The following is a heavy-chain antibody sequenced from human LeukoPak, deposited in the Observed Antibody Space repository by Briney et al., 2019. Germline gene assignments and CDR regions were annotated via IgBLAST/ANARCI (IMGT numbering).Heavy chain of an antibody. CDR1: GFTFSSYD. J-gene: IGHJ4*02. CDR2: ISGSGGST. Sequence: GGSLRLSCEASGFTFSSYDMNWVGQAPGKGLEWVSVISGSGGSTDYADSVKGRFSISRDNSKNTLYVQMNSLRAEDTAVYYCAKGQLWFGEFSYFDYWGQGTLVTVSS. V-gene: IGHV3-23*01. CDR3: AKGQLWFGEFSYFDY. D-gene: IGHD3-10*01.